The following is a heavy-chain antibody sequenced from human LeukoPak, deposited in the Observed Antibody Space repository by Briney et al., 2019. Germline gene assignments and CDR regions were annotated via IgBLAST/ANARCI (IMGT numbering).Heavy chain of an antibody. CDR2: ISVSGGIT. J-gene: IGHJ4*02. V-gene: IGHV3-23*01. CDR1: GFTFDSYA. D-gene: IGHD6-19*01. Sequence: GGSLRLSCAASGFTFDSYAMSWVRQAPGKGLEWVSGISVSGGITYYADSVKGRFTISRQNSKNTLYLQMNSLRAEDTAVYYCAKRCGDCSGWYSVDYWGQGTLVTVSS. CDR3: AKRCGDCSGWYSVDY.